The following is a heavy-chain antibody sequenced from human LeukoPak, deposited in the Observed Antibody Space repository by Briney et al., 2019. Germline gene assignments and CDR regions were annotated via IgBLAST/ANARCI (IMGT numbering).Heavy chain of an antibody. V-gene: IGHV6-1*01. J-gene: IGHJ5*02. CDR1: GDSVSSNSGA. Sequence: SQTLSLTCAISGDSVSSNSGAWNWIRQSPSGGLEWLGRTYYRSKWYNEYSESVKSRITINPNTAKNQFSLQLNSVTPEDTAVYYCTRGTSGVGFDPWGQGTLVTVSS. CDR2: TYYRSKWYN. D-gene: IGHD2-2*01. CDR3: TRGTSGVGFDP.